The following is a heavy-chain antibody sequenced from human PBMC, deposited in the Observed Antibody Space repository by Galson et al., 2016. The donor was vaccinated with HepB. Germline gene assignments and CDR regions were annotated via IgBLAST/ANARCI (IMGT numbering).Heavy chain of an antibody. Sequence: PALVKPTQTLTLTCTFSGFSLSTRGVGVGWIRQPPGEALEWLTLIYWDDDKRYNPSLKSRLTVTEDTSKSQVVLTMTNMDPVDTATYYCARAYCGGDCLSYNILYQYGLDVWSQGTTVTVSS. V-gene: IGHV2-5*02. D-gene: IGHD2-21*01. CDR3: ARAYCGGDCLSYNILYQYGLDV. J-gene: IGHJ6*02. CDR2: IYWDDDK. CDR1: GFSLSTRGVG.